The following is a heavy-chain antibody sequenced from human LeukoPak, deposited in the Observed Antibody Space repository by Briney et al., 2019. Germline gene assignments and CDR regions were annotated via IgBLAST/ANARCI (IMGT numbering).Heavy chain of an antibody. Sequence: PGGSLRLSCAASGFTFSSYSMNWVRQAPGKGLEWVSSISSSSSYIYYADSVKGRFTISRDNAKNSLYLQMNSLRAEDTAVYYCAREGYCSGGSCPYYFDYWGQGTLVTVPS. J-gene: IGHJ4*02. CDR2: ISSSSSYI. CDR3: AREGYCSGGSCPYYFDY. D-gene: IGHD2-15*01. V-gene: IGHV3-21*01. CDR1: GFTFSSYS.